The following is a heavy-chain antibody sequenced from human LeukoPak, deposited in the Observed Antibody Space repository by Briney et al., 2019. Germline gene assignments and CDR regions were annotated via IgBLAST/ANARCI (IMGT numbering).Heavy chain of an antibody. J-gene: IGHJ4*02. CDR3: ARDTPPLPNYDFWSGYQYFDY. D-gene: IGHD3-3*01. V-gene: IGHV4-38-2*02. CDR1: GYSISSGYY. Sequence: SETLSLTCTVSGYSISSGYYWGWIRQPPGKGLEWIGSIYHSGSTYYNPSLKSRVTISVDTSKNQFSLKLRSVTAADTAVYYCARDTPPLPNYDFWSGYQYFDYWGQGTLVTVSS. CDR2: IYHSGST.